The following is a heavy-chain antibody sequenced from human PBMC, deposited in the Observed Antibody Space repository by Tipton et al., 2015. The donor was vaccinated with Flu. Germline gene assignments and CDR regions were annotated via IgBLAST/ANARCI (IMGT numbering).Heavy chain of an antibody. D-gene: IGHD2-2*01. CDR3: AGGPVMGVVPAAMGWFDP. CDR2: IIPIFGTA. J-gene: IGHJ5*02. CDR1: GGTFSSYA. Sequence: QVQLVQSGAEVKKPGSSVKVSCKASGGTFSSYAISWVRQAPGQGLEWMGRIIPIFGTANYAQKFQGRVTITADESTGTAYMELSSLRSEDTAVYYCAGGPVMGVVPAAMGWFDPWGQGTLVTVSS. V-gene: IGHV1-69*18.